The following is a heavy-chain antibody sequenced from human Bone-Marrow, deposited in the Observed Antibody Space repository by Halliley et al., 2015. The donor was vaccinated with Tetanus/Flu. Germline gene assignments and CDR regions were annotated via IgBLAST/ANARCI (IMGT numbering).Heavy chain of an antibody. D-gene: IGHD3-10*01. J-gene: IGHJ6*02. CDR3: ARGDAYGSPQSYSAMDV. CDR2: RKK. Sequence: RKKSHADFVKGRFTISRDNSKNTLYLQMNSLRAEDPAMYYCARGDAYGSPQSYSAMDVWGQGTAVTVSS. V-gene: IGHV3-30*01.